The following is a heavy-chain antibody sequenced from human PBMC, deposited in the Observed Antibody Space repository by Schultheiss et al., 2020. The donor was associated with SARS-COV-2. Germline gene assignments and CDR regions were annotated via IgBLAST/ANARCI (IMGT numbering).Heavy chain of an antibody. CDR2: IYHSGST. CDR1: GGSISSYY. CDR3: ARAKGLGYGSGKRYYYYGMDV. J-gene: IGHJ6*02. Sequence: SETLSLTCTVSGGSISSYYWGWIRQPPGKGLEWIGSIYHSGSTNYNPSLKSRVTISVDTSKNQFSLKLSSVTAADTAVYYCARAKGLGYGSGKRYYYYGMDVWGQGTTVTVSS. D-gene: IGHD3-10*01. V-gene: IGHV4-39*07.